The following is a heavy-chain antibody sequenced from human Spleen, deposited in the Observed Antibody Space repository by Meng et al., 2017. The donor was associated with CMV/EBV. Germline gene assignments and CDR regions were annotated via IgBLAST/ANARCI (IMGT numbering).Heavy chain of an antibody. J-gene: IGHJ4*02. V-gene: IGHV4-4*02. CDR3: ARGPNGGNNYFDY. CDR1: GGSIRSGNW. D-gene: IGHD4-23*01. CDR2: IYHTGGT. Sequence: CGVSGGSIRSGNWWSWVRQPPGKGLEWIGEIYHTGGTNYNPSLKRRVTLSVDKSKNQFSLKLTSVTAADTAVYYRARGPNGGNNYFDYWGQGNLVTVSS.